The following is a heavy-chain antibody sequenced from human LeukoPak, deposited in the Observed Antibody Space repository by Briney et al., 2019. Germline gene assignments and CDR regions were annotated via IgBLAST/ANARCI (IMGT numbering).Heavy chain of an antibody. CDR3: ARAAQECDDCYIYYNYMDV. V-gene: IGHV3-74*01. CDR2: INSDGSST. Sequence: GGSLRLSCAASGIIFSNYWMHWVRQAPGKGLVWVSRINSDGSSTSYADSVKGRFTISRDNAKNTLYLQMNSLRAEDMAVYYCARAAQECDDCYIYYNYMDVWGKGTTVTISS. J-gene: IGHJ6*03. D-gene: IGHD2-21*02. CDR1: GIIFSNYW.